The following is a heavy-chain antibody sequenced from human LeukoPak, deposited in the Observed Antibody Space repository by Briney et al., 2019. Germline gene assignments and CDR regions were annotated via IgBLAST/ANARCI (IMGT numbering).Heavy chain of an antibody. CDR1: GASFNDYY. J-gene: IGHJ3*02. V-gene: IGHV4-34*01. D-gene: IGHD3-22*01. CDR3: ARDMIVGGLGPFDI. Sequence: SETLSLTCAVYGASFNDYYWTWIRQSPGGELEWIGEVNHGGYTNYNPTLKHRVSLSVDASKNQFSLKVNSVIAADTAVYFCARDMIVGGLGPFDIWGQGTIVTVSS. CDR2: VNHGGYT.